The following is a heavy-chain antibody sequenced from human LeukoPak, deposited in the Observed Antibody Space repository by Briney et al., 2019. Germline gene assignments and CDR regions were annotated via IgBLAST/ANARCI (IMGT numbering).Heavy chain of an antibody. Sequence: GGSLRLSCLASGFNFIKYGMHWVRQAPGKGLEWVAFIPHDASNEYYADSVKGRFTISRDNSKNTLYLQMNSLRPEDTAVYYCATEFNYYGSGSYCWGQGTLVTVSS. CDR1: GFNFIKYG. V-gene: IGHV3-30*02. D-gene: IGHD3-10*01. CDR3: ATEFNYYGSGSYC. CDR2: IPHDASNE. J-gene: IGHJ4*02.